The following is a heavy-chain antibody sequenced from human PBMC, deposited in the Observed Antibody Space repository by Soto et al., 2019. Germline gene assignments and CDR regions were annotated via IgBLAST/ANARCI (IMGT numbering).Heavy chain of an antibody. D-gene: IGHD1-1*01. CDR3: ARDRGTTGTTLDSGMDV. V-gene: IGHV1-69*13. J-gene: IGHJ6*02. CDR1: GGTFSSYA. CDR2: IIPIFGTA. Sequence: GASVKVSCKASGGTFSSYAISWVRQAPGQGLEWMGGIIPIFGTANYAQKFQGRVTITADESTSTAYMELSSLRSEDTAVYYCARDRGTTGTTLDSGMDVWGQGTTVTVSS.